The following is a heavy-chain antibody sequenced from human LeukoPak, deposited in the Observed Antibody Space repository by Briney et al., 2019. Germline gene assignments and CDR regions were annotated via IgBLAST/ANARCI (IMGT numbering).Heavy chain of an antibody. CDR2: INPNSGGT. D-gene: IGHD6-13*01. J-gene: IGHJ6*02. CDR1: GYTFTGYY. V-gene: IGHV1-2*02. CDR3: ARGDDSSSKDYYYGMDV. Sequence: GASVKVSCKASGYTFTGYYMHWVRQAPGQGLEWMGWINPNSGGTNYAQKFQGRVTMTRDTSISTAYMELCRLRSDDSAVYYCARGDDSSSKDYYYGMDVWGQGTTVTVSS.